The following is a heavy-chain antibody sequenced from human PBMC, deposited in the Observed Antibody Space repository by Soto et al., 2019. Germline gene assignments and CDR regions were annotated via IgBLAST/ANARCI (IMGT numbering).Heavy chain of an antibody. CDR1: GFTASTYA. J-gene: IGHJ4*02. CDR2: INGVDSVGNASS. CDR3: AKDGRDVPYYCDH. Sequence: EVQLVVSGGGLVQPGGSLRLSCEASGFTASTYAMGWVRRAPGKGLEWVSSINGVDSVGNASSFYAESLKSRVTIYRDQFKNTLYLQINSLRAEDWAIYFRAKDGRDVPYYCDHWGQGALVTVSS. V-gene: IGHV3-23*04.